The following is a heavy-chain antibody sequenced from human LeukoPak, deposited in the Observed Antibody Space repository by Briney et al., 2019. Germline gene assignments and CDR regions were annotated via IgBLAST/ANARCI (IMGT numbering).Heavy chain of an antibody. D-gene: IGHD3-22*01. J-gene: IGHJ3*02. V-gene: IGHV3-23*01. CDR2: ISGSGGST. CDR1: GITFSSYA. Sequence: PGGSLRLSCAASGITFSSYAMSWVRQAPGKGLEWVSGISGSGGSTYYADSVKGRFTISRDNSKNTLYLQMNSLRAEDTAVYYCAKDWYNYDSSDYYWDAFDIWGQGTMVTVSS. CDR3: AKDWYNYDSSDYYWDAFDI.